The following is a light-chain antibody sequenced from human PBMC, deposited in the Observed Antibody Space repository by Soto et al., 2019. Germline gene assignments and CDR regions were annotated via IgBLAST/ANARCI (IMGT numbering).Light chain of an antibody. V-gene: IGLV2-14*01. CDR2: EVS. CDR3: SSYTSTSTLYV. J-gene: IGLJ1*01. Sequence: QSALTQPASVSGSAGQSITISCTGSNSDIGTYNYVSWYQQLPGKAPKLVISEVSNRPSGISGRFSGSKSGNAASLTISGLQAEDEATYYCSSYTSTSTLYVFGPGTKSPS. CDR1: NSDIGTYNY.